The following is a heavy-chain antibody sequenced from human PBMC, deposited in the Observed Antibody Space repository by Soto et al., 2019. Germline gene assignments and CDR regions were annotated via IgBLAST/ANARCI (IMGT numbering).Heavy chain of an antibody. D-gene: IGHD3-3*01. CDR3: AIITIFGVAMGPGRDY. CDR1: GFTFSSYS. J-gene: IGHJ4*02. V-gene: IGHV3-21*01. CDR2: ISSSSSYI. Sequence: GGSLRLSCAASGFTFSSYSMNWVRQAPGKGLEWVSSISSSSSYIYYADSVKGRFTISRDNAKNSLYLQMNSLRAEDTAVYYCAIITIFGVAMGPGRDYWGQGTLVTVSS.